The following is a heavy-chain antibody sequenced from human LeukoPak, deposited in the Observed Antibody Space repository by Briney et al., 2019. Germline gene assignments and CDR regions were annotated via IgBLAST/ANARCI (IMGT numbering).Heavy chain of an antibody. CDR2: IYYSGTT. V-gene: IGHV4-30-4*01. CDR1: GDSISSGGYY. J-gene: IGHJ4*02. D-gene: IGHD3-16*02. Sequence: PSETLSLTCTVSGDSISSGGYYWSWIRQPPGKGLEWIGYIYYSGTTYYNPSLKSRVTISVDTSKNQFSLKLSSVTAADTAVYYCASFYQVYYFDYWGQGTLVTVSS. CDR3: ASFYQVYYFDY.